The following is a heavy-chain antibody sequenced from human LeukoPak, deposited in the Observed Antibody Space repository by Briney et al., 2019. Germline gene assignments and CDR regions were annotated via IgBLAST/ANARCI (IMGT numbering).Heavy chain of an antibody. CDR3: ARDTDTVTTILDY. J-gene: IGHJ4*02. D-gene: IGHD4-17*01. CDR1: GFTFSSYW. Sequence: GGSLRLSCAASGFTFSSYWMHWVRQAPGKGVVWVSRINSDGSSTSYADSVKGRFTISRDNAKNTLYLQMNSLRAEDTAVYYCARDTDTVTTILDYWGQGTLVTVSS. V-gene: IGHV3-74*01. CDR2: INSDGSST.